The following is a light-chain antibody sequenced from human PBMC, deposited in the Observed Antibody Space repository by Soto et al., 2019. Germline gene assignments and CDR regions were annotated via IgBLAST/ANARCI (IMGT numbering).Light chain of an antibody. CDR3: GTWDSGLSAGV. Sequence: QSVLTQPPSLSAAPGQKVPISCAGSDTNIGNDHVSWYQQFPGTAPKLLIYENNKRPSGIPDRFSGSKSGTSATLDISGLQTGDEADYYCGTWDSGLSAGVIGGGTKLTVL. CDR1: DTNIGNDH. V-gene: IGLV1-51*02. J-gene: IGLJ3*02. CDR2: ENN.